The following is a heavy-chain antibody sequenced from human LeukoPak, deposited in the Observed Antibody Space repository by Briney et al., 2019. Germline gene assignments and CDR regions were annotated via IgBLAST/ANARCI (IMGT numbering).Heavy chain of an antibody. CDR2: IIPIFGTA. CDR1: GYTFTSYD. V-gene: IGHV1-69*05. J-gene: IGHJ6*03. D-gene: IGHD2-2*01. CDR3: ARVRADIVVVPAARDIYYYYYMDV. Sequence: SVKVSCKASGYTFTSYDINWVRQATGQGLEWMGGIIPIFGTANYAQKFQGRVTITTDESTSTAYMELSSLRSEDTAVYYCARVRADIVVVPAARDIYYYYYMDVWGKGTTVTVS.